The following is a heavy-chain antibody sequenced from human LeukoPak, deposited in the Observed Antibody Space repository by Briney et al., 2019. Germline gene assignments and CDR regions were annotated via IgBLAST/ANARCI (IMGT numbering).Heavy chain of an antibody. CDR1: GFTFSSYA. Sequence: GGSLRLSCAASGFTFSSYAMSWVRQAPGKGLEWVSAISGSGGSTYYADSVKGRFTISRDNSKNTLYLQMNSLRAEDTAGYYCAKERTIVVVPAAMWFDPWGQGTLVTVSS. V-gene: IGHV3-23*01. J-gene: IGHJ5*02. CDR3: AKERTIVVVPAAMWFDP. D-gene: IGHD2-2*01. CDR2: ISGSGGST.